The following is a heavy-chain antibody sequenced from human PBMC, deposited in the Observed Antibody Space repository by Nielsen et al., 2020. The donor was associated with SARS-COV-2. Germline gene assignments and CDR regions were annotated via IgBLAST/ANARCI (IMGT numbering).Heavy chain of an antibody. V-gene: IGHV3-21*01. CDR1: GFTFSSYS. Sequence: GESLKISCAASGFTFSSYSMNWVRQAPGKGLEWVSSISSSSSYIYYADSVKGRFTISRDNAKNSLYLQMNSLRAEDTAVYYCAREKGVAAADYWGQGTLVTVSS. CDR3: AREKGVAAADY. D-gene: IGHD6-13*01. CDR2: ISSSSSYI. J-gene: IGHJ4*02.